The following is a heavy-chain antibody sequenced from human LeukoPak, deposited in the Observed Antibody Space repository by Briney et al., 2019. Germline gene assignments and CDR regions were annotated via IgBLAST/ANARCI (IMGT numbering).Heavy chain of an antibody. CDR2: VKSDGAGT. D-gene: IGHD3-22*01. CDR3: ARCTTASSGWCNWLDP. J-gene: IGHJ5*02. CDR1: GFTSSTYA. Sequence: PGGSLRLSCAASGFTSSTYAMSWVRQAPGKGLAWVASVKSDGAGTHYADSVKGRFTISRDNSKNILYLQMNSLRAEDTAIYYCARCTTASSGWCNWLDPWGQGTLVTVSS. V-gene: IGHV3-23*01.